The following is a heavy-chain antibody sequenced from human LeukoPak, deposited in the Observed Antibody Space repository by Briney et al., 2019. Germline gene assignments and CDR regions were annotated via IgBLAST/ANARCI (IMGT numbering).Heavy chain of an antibody. D-gene: IGHD4-11*01. J-gene: IGHJ4*02. CDR3: AREDYSNYVPRSFDY. CDR1: GFTFSSYA. V-gene: IGHV3-30*04. Sequence: GGSLRLSCAASGFTFSSYAMHWVRQAPGKGLEWVAVISYDGSNKYYADSVKGRFTISRDNSKNTLYLQMNSLRAEDTAVYYCAREDYSNYVPRSFDYWGQGTLVTVSS. CDR2: ISYDGSNK.